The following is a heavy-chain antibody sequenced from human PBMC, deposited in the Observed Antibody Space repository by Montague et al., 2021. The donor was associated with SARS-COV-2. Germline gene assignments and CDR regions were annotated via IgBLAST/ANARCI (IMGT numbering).Heavy chain of an antibody. D-gene: IGHD7-27*01. CDR3: AHRRPLWGYFDY. V-gene: IGHV2-5*02. Sequence: PALVKPTQTLTLTCTSSGFSLSTSGVGVGWIRQPPGKALEWLALIYWDDDKRYSPSLKSRLTITKDTSKNQVVLTMTNMDPVDTATYYCAHRRPLWGYFDYWGQGTLVTGSS. CDR2: IYWDDDK. J-gene: IGHJ4*02. CDR1: GFSLSTSGVG.